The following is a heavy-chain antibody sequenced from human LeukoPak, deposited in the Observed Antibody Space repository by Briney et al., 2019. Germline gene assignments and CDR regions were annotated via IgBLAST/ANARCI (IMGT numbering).Heavy chain of an antibody. CDR1: GFTFSSYN. V-gene: IGHV3-48*02. CDR2: ISSNGKTI. CDR3: ARVPGRYGSGSYEFDY. Sequence: PGGSLRLSCATSGFTFSSYNMNWVRQAPGKGLEWVSFISSNGKTIHYADSVKGRFTISRDNAKNSLYLQMDSLRDDDTAVYYCARVPGRYGSGSYEFDYWGQGTLVTVSS. D-gene: IGHD3-10*01. J-gene: IGHJ4*02.